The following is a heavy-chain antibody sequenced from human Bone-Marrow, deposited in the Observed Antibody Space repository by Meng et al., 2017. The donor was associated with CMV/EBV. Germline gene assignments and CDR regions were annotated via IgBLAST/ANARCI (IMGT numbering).Heavy chain of an antibody. CDR1: GFTFSSYS. V-gene: IGHV3-33*08. CDR2: IWYDGSNK. CDR3: AKALDFWSGYYLDY. J-gene: IGHJ4*02. Sequence: SGFTFSSYSMNWVRQAPGKGLEWVAVIWYDGSNKYYADSVKGRFTISRDNSKNTLYLQMNSLRAEDTAVYYCAKALDFWSGYYLDYWGQGTLVTVSS. D-gene: IGHD3-3*01.